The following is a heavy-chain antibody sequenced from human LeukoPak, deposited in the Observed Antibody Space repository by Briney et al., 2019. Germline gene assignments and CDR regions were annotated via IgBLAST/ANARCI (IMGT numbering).Heavy chain of an antibody. CDR3: ARGGYYYDSSGYFDY. V-gene: IGHV4-4*07. Sequence: PSETLSLTCTVSGGSISSYYWSWIRQPAGKGLEWIGRIYTSGSTNYNPSLKSRVTMSVDTSKNQFSLKLSSVTAADTAVYYCARGGYYYDSSGYFDYWGQGTLVTVSS. CDR2: IYTSGST. CDR1: GGSISSYY. J-gene: IGHJ4*02. D-gene: IGHD3-22*01.